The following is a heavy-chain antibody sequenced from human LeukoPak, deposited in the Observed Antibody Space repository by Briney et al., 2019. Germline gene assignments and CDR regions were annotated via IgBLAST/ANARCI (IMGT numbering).Heavy chain of an antibody. D-gene: IGHD5-18*01. J-gene: IGHJ4*02. CDR3: AREGDTAMVTFDY. V-gene: IGHV3-9*01. CDR2: ISWNSGSI. CDR1: GFTFDDYA. Sequence: GGSLRLSCAASGFTFDDYAMHWVRQAPGKGLEWVSGISWNSGSIGYADSVKGRFTISRDNARNSLYLQMNSLRAEDTAVYYCAREGDTAMVTFDYWGQGTLVTVSS.